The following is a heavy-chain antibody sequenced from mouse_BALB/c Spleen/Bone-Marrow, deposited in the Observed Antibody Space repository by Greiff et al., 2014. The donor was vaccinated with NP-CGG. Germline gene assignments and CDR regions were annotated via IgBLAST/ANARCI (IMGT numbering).Heavy chain of an antibody. CDR1: GYSFTRYY. J-gene: IGHJ1*01. Sequence: QVQLQQSGAELVKPGASVKLSCKASGYSFTRYYMYWVKQRPGQGLEWIGEINPSNGGTNFNEKFKSKATLTVDKSSSTAYMQFSSLTSEDSAVYYCTRSNYGYWYFDVWGAGTTVTASS. CDR2: INPSNGGT. CDR3: TRSNYGYWYFDV. V-gene: IGHV1S81*02. D-gene: IGHD1-1*01.